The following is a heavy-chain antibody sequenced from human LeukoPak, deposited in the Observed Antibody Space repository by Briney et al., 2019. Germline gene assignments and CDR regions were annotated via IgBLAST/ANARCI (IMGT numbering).Heavy chain of an antibody. CDR2: VYYSGST. CDR3: ARGSSSGWYAFDV. J-gene: IGHJ3*01. D-gene: IGHD6-19*01. Sequence: SEILSLTCTVFGGSNSSSYWSWIRQPPGKALEWIGYVYYSGSTNYNPSLKSRVTISVDTAKNQFSLKLGSVTAADTAVYYCARGSSSGWYAFDVWGQGTMVTVSS. CDR1: GGSNSSSY. V-gene: IGHV4-59*01.